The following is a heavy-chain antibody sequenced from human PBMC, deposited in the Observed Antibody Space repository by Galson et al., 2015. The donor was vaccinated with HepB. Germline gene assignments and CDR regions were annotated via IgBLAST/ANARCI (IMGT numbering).Heavy chain of an antibody. D-gene: IGHD4-17*01. Sequence: SLRLSCAASGFTFSSYGMHWVRQAPGKGLEWVAVIWYDGSNKYYADSVKGRFTISRDNSKNTLYLQMNSLRAEDTAVYYCARDPPPHDYGDYAYAFDIWGQGTMVTVSS. J-gene: IGHJ3*02. CDR2: IWYDGSNK. CDR3: ARDPPPHDYGDYAYAFDI. CDR1: GFTFSSYG. V-gene: IGHV3-33*08.